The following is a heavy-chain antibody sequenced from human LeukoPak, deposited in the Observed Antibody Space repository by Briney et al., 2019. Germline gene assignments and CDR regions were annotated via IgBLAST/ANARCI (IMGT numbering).Heavy chain of an antibody. V-gene: IGHV3-23*01. CDR1: GFTFNSYA. D-gene: IGHD1-26*01. J-gene: IGHJ4*02. CDR3: AKGLRGNYDY. Sequence: PGGSLRLSCAASGFTFNSYAMAWVRQAPEKGLEWVSSITDTGISTYYAVSVKGRFTISRDNSKNTLYLQMNSLRAEDTAVYYCAKGLRGNYDYWGQGTLVTVSS. CDR2: ITDTGIST.